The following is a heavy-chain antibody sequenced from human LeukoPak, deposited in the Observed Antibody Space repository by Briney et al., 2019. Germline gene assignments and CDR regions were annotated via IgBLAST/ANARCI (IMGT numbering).Heavy chain of an antibody. CDR3: ARDSDYVWGSYREDDAFDI. Sequence: PGGSLRLSCAASGFTFSSYSMNWVRQAPGRGLEWVSSISSSSSYIYYADSVKGRFTISRDNAKNSLYLQMNSLRAEDTAVYYCARDSDYVWGSYREDDAFDIWGQGTMDTVSS. V-gene: IGHV3-21*01. D-gene: IGHD3-16*02. CDR1: GFTFSSYS. CDR2: ISSSSSYI. J-gene: IGHJ3*02.